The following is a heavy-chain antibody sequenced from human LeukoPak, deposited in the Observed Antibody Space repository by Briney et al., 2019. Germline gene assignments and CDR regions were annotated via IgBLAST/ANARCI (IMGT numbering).Heavy chain of an antibody. CDR3: ARAPKVGAFPGFDY. D-gene: IGHD1-26*01. J-gene: IGHJ4*02. Sequence: GGSLRLSCAASGFTFSSYGMHWVRQAPGKGLEWMAVIWYDGSSQYYADSVKGRFTISRDNSKNMLYLQMNRLRAEDTAVYYCARAPKVGAFPGFDYWGQGTLVTVSS. CDR1: GFTFSSYG. V-gene: IGHV3-33*01. CDR2: IWYDGSSQ.